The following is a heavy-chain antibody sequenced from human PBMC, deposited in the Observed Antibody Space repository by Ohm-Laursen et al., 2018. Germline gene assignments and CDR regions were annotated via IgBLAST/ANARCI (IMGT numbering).Heavy chain of an antibody. D-gene: IGHD3-10*01. J-gene: IGHJ4*02. V-gene: IGHV1-2*02. CDR2: MKHDNGVT. CDR3: ARAGL. Sequence: SSVKVSCKVSGHYMHWVRQAPGQGLEWMGWMKHDNGVTNYPQKFQARVTMTRDTSTSTAYMELSRLRSDDTAVYYCARAGLWGQGTLVTVSS. CDR1: GHY.